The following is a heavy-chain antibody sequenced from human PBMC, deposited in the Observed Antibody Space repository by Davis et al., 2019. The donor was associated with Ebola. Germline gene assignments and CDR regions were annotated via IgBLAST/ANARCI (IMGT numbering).Heavy chain of an antibody. J-gene: IGHJ3*02. Sequence: ASVKVSCKASGYTFASNGIAWVRQAPGQGLEWMGWISAYNGNTNYAQKLQGRVTMTTDTSTSTAYMELRSLRSDDTAVYYCARVVTVGIDAFDIWGQGTMVTVSS. CDR1: GYTFASNG. D-gene: IGHD4-23*01. V-gene: IGHV1-18*01. CDR3: ARVVTVGIDAFDI. CDR2: ISAYNGNT.